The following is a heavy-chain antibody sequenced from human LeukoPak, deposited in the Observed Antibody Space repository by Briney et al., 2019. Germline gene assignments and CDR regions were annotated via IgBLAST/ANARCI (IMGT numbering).Heavy chain of an antibody. V-gene: IGHV3-72*01. J-gene: IGHJ4*02. CDR2: TRNKANSYTT. D-gene: IGHD6-13*01. CDR3: ARVPRDSSSNLQGY. CDR1: GFTFSDHY. Sequence: GGSLRLSCAASGFTFSDHYMDWVRQAPGKGLEWVGRTRNKANSYTTEYAASVKGRFTISRDDSKNSLYLQMNSLKTEDTAVYYCARVPRDSSSNLQGYWGQGTLVTVSS.